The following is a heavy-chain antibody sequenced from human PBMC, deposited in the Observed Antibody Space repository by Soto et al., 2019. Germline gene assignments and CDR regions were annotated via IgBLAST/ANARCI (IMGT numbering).Heavy chain of an antibody. J-gene: IGHJ6*03. D-gene: IGHD2-15*01. V-gene: IGHV3-66*01. CDR2: IYSGGST. CDR3: ARDCYQRADYYYYMDV. CDR1: GFTVSSNY. Sequence: EVQLVESGGGLVQPGGSLRLSCAASGFTVSSNYMSWVRQAPGKGLEWVSVIYSGGSTYYADSGKGRFTISRDNSKNTLYLQMHSLRAEDTAVYYCARDCYQRADYYYYMDVWGKGTTVTVSS.